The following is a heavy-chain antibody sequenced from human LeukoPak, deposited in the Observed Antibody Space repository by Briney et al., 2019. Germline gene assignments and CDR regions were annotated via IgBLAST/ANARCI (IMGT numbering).Heavy chain of an antibody. V-gene: IGHV3-23*01. CDR2: VSGSGGTT. Sequence: GSLRLSCAASGFTFSDYAMSWVRQAPGKGLEWVSAVSGSGGTTYYADSVKGRFTISRDNSKNTLHLQMNSLRAEDTAVYYCARVAVEMATIKGYFDYWGQGTLVTVSS. J-gene: IGHJ4*02. CDR3: ARVAVEMATIKGYFDY. CDR1: GFTFSDYA. D-gene: IGHD5-24*01.